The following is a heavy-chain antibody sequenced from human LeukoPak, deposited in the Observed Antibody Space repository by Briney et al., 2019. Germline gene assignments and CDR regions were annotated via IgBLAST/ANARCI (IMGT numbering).Heavy chain of an antibody. CDR3: AKIIYCSGGSCYRFNGMDV. J-gene: IGHJ6*02. D-gene: IGHD2-15*01. CDR2: ISYDGSYK. Sequence: GGSLRLSCAASGFTFSSYGMHWVRQAPGKGLEWVAVISYDGSYKYYTESVKGRFTISRDKSKNTLYLQMNSLRAEDTAVYYCAKIIYCSGGSCYRFNGMDVWGQGTTVTVSS. V-gene: IGHV3-30*18. CDR1: GFTFSSYG.